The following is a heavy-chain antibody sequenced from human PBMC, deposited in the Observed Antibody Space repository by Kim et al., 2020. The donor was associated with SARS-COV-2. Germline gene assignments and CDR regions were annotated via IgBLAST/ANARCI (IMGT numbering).Heavy chain of an antibody. CDR2: LSDSGERT. CDR1: GFTFTSYT. Sequence: GGSLRLSCAASGFTFTSYTMSWVRQAPGAGLEWVSRLSDSGERTYYADSVKGRFTISRDNSKNTLYLQVSSLRAEDTAVYYCARGNYGQLDLWGQGTRV. J-gene: IGHJ5*02. V-gene: IGHV3-23*01. CDR3: ARGNYGQLDL. D-gene: IGHD3-10*01.